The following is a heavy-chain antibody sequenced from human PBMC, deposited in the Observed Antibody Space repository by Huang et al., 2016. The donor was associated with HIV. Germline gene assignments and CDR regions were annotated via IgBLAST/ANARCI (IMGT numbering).Heavy chain of an antibody. CDR3: ARSFGELLVSFYFDS. Sequence: QVQLQESGPGLVKPSQTLSLTCTVSGGSISSDDYFWNWVRQSPGKGLEWIGYIFYSGSTYYNPSLKSRVAISVDSSKNQFSLRRSSVTAADTAVYYCARSFGELLVSFYFDSWGQGILVTVSS. CDR2: IFYSGST. J-gene: IGHJ4*02. D-gene: IGHD3-10*01. CDR1: GGSISSDDYF. V-gene: IGHV4-30-4*08.